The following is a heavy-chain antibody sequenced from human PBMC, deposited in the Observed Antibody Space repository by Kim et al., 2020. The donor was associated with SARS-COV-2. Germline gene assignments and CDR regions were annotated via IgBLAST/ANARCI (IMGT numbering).Heavy chain of an antibody. V-gene: IGHV1-69*04. J-gene: IGHJ6*02. CDR1: GGTFSSYA. CDR2: IIPILGIA. D-gene: IGHD2-2*01. Sequence: SVKVSCKASGGTFSSYAISWVRQAPGQGLEWMGRIIPILGIANYAQKFQGRVTITADKSTSTAYMELSSLRSEDTAVYYCARASIVVVPAAMKVEDYYYYGMNVWGRRTTVTVAS. CDR3: ARASIVVVPAAMKVEDYYYYGMNV.